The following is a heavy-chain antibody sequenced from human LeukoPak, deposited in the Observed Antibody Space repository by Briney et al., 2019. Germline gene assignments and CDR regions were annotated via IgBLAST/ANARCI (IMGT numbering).Heavy chain of an antibody. CDR2: IYPDDSDT. CDR1: GYSFTSYW. J-gene: IGHJ3*02. Sequence: GESLKISCKGSGYSFTSYWIGWVRQMPGKGLEWMGIIYPDDSDTRYSPSFQGQVTISADKSISTAYLQWSSLKASDTAMYYCARPKQHLVRNDAFDIWGQRTMVTVSS. D-gene: IGHD6-13*01. CDR3: ARPKQHLVRNDAFDI. V-gene: IGHV5-51*01.